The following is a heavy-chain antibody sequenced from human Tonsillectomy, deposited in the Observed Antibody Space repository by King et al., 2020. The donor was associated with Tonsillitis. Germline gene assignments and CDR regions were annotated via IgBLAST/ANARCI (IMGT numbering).Heavy chain of an antibody. Sequence: QLQESGPGLVKASETLSLTCTVSGGSISSYYWSWIRQPPGKGLEYIGYIYHSGSPNYNPSLKNRVTISVDTSKNQFSLKLTSVTAADTAVYYCARHYFDLPWRAVDIWGQGTMVTVSS. J-gene: IGHJ3*02. V-gene: IGHV4-59*01. CDR1: GGSISSYY. CDR3: ARHYFDLPWRAVDI. D-gene: IGHD3-22*01. CDR2: IYHSGSP.